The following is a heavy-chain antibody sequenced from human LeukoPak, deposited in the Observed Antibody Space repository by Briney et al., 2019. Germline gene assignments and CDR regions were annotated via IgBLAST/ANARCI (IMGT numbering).Heavy chain of an antibody. CDR2: INTDGSST. J-gene: IGHJ4*02. CDR1: GFTFSSYW. CDR3: ASTTVTPLYYFDY. D-gene: IGHD4-17*01. Sequence: PGGSLRLSCAASGFTFSSYWMHWVRQAPGKGLVWVSRINTDGSSTSYADSVKGRFTISRDNAKNTLYLQMNSLRAEDTAVYYCASTTVTPLYYFDYWGQGTLVTVSS. V-gene: IGHV3-74*01.